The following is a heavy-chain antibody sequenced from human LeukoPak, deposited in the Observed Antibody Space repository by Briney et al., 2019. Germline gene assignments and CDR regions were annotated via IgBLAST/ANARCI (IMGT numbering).Heavy chain of an antibody. CDR2: ISAYNGNT. CDR3: ARDLATSGRDGYNSDAFDI. D-gene: IGHD5-24*01. CDR1: GYTFTSYG. Sequence: GASVKVSCKASGYTFTSYGTSWVRQAPGQGLEWMGWISAYNGNTNYAQKLQGRVTMTTDTSTSTAYMELRSLRSDDTAVYYCARDLATSGRDGYNSDAFDIWGQGTMVTVSS. V-gene: IGHV1-18*01. J-gene: IGHJ3*02.